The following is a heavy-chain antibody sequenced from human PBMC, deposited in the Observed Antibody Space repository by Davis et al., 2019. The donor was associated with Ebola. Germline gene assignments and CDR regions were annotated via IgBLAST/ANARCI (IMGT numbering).Heavy chain of an antibody. J-gene: IGHJ6*03. CDR2: INPNSGGT. Sequence: ASVKVSCKASGYNFLGYYIHWMRQAPGQGLEWMGWINPNSGGTKYALKFQDWVTMTRDTSISTAYVELSGLTSNDTAIYYCARALSSTYDYYMDVWGKGTAVTVSS. V-gene: IGHV1-2*04. D-gene: IGHD2-2*01. CDR1: GYNFLGYY. CDR3: ARALSSTYDYYMDV.